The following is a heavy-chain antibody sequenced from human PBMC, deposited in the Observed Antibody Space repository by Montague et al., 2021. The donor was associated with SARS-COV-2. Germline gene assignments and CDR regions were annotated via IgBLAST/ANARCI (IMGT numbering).Heavy chain of an antibody. CDR1: GGSFSGYY. Sequence: TLSLTCAVPGGSFSGYYWSWIRQHPGKGLEWIGYIYYSGSTYYNPSLKSRVTISVDTSKNQFSLKLSSVTAADTAVYYCARALRRVVIKHFDYWGQGALVTVSS. J-gene: IGHJ4*02. D-gene: IGHD3-3*01. CDR3: ARALRRVVIKHFDY. CDR2: IYYSGST. V-gene: IGHV4-31*11.